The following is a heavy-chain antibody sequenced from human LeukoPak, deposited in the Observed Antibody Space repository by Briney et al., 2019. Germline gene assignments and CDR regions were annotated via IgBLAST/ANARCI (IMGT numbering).Heavy chain of an antibody. D-gene: IGHD4-17*01. CDR1: GGTFSSYA. CDR3: ARADYGDHNWFDP. J-gene: IGHJ5*02. CDR2: IIPIFGTA. V-gene: IGHV1-69*13. Sequence: SVKVSCKASGGTFSSYAISWVRQAPGQGLEWMGGIIPIFGTANYAQKFQGRVTITADESTSTAYMELSSLRSEDTAVYYCARADYGDHNWFDPWGQGTLVTVYS.